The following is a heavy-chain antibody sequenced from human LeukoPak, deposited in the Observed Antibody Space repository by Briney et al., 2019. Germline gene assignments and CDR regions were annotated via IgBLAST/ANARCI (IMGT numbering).Heavy chain of an antibody. D-gene: IGHD3-22*01. CDR3: AGTTHYDSSGPYY. CDR1: GGSISSSSHY. Sequence: SETLSLTCTVSGGSISSSSHYWGWIRQSPGKGLEWIGSIFYSGSTFYNPSLKSRVTILVDTSKNEFSLKLSSVTAADTAVYYCAGTTHYDSSGPYYWGQGTLVTVSS. CDR2: IFYSGST. V-gene: IGHV4-39*07. J-gene: IGHJ4*02.